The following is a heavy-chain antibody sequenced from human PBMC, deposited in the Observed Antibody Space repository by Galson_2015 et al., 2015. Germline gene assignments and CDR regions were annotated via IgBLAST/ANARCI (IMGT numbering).Heavy chain of an antibody. V-gene: IGHV3-7*01. CDR2: IKQDGSEK. CDR3: ARGAPGGDSSSWYWFDP. D-gene: IGHD6-13*01. Sequence: SLRLSCAASGFTFSSYWMSWVRQAPGKGLEWVANIKQDGSEKYYVDSVKGRFTISRDNAKNSLYLQMNSLRAEDTAVYYCARGAPGGDSSSWYWFDPWGQGTLVTVSS. J-gene: IGHJ5*02. CDR1: GFTFSSYW.